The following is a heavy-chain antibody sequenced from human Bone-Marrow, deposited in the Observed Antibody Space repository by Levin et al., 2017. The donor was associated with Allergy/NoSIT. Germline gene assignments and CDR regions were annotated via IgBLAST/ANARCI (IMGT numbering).Heavy chain of an antibody. V-gene: IGHV3-23*01. J-gene: IGHJ4*02. D-gene: IGHD2-21*02. CDR3: ATRDTDLRRDF. Sequence: TSETLSLTCVASGFTFSNLPMSWVRQAPGKGLEWVSAISFTGGNTFYANSVKGRYIISRDNSKNTLYLQMNGLRSEDTARYFCATRDTDLRRDFWGQGTLVIVS. CDR1: GFTFSNLP. CDR2: ISFTGGNT.